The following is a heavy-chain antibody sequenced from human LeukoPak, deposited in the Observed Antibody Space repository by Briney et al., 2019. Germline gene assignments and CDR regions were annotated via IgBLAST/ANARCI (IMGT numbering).Heavy chain of an antibody. CDR2: FDPEDGET. V-gene: IGHV1-24*01. Sequence: GASVKVSCKVSGYTLTELSMHWVRQAPGRGLEWMGGFDPEDGETIYAQKFQGRVTMTEDTSTDTAYVELSSLRSEDTAVYYCATDRHYDPLHDAFDIWGQGTMVTVSS. CDR1: GYTLTELS. D-gene: IGHD3-22*01. J-gene: IGHJ3*02. CDR3: ATDRHYDPLHDAFDI.